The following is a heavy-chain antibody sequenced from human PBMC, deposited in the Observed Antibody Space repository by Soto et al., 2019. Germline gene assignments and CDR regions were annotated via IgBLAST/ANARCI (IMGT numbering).Heavy chain of an antibody. CDR3: AKRHTTVATPANYFGY. V-gene: IGHV3-23*01. Sequence: GSLRLSCAVSGLTFSSYAMNWVRQAPGKGLEWVSVITGSGGSTYYADSVKGRFTISRDDSKNTLFLQMNSLRAEDTALYYCAKRHTTVATPANYFGYWGQGTLVTVCS. CDR1: GLTFSSYA. J-gene: IGHJ4*02. CDR2: ITGSGGST. D-gene: IGHD1-1*01.